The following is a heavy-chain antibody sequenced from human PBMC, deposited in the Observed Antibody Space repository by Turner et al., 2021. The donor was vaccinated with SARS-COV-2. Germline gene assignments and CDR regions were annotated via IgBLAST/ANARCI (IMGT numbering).Heavy chain of an antibody. V-gene: IGHV3-53*01. D-gene: IGHD6-19*01. CDR1: GFTVSSLY. CDR3: ARGHSSGLHQSCAFDI. CDR2: IYSGGST. Sequence: EVQLVESGGGLIQPGGSLRLCCADSGFTVSSLYMSGVRQAPGKWLGWVSVIYSGGSTYYADAVKGRFTISRANSKNTLYLQLNSLAAEDTAVYYCARGHSSGLHQSCAFDIWGQGTMVTVSS. J-gene: IGHJ3*02.